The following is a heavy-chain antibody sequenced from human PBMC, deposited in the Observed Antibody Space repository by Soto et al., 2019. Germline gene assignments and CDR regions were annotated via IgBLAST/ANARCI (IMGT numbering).Heavy chain of an antibody. D-gene: IGHD7-27*01. CDR2: INGDGSDR. V-gene: IGHV3-7*01. CDR1: GFSSSDYW. CDR3: TRDPSWGAFDI. Sequence: ELQLVQSGGCLAQPGGSLRLSCIASGFSSSDYWMAWIRQVPGKGLELVAAINGDGSDRGYLESVEGRFTISRDNANNSVFLHFNTLTAEDTAVYFCTRDPSWGAFDIWGQGTMVTVSS. J-gene: IGHJ3*02.